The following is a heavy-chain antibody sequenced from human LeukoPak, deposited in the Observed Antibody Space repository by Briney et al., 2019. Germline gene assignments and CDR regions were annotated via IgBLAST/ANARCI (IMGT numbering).Heavy chain of an antibody. D-gene: IGHD2-15*01. CDR3: ARGVPAATLDY. CDR2: TYYSGST. Sequence: PSETLSLTCTVSGGSISSGDHYWSWIRQPPGKGLEYIGYTYYSGSTYYNPSLKSRVTISVDTSKNQFSLKLSSVTAADTAVYYCARGVPAATLDYWGQGTLVTVSS. CDR1: GGSISSGDHY. J-gene: IGHJ4*02. V-gene: IGHV4-30-4*08.